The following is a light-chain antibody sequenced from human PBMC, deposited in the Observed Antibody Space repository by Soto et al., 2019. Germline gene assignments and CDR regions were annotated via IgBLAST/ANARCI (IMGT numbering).Light chain of an antibody. J-gene: IGLJ1*01. CDR2: EVS. CDR3: CSYTNSSSTRYV. CDR1: SSDIGGYKY. V-gene: IGLV2-14*01. Sequence: QSALTQPASVSGSPGQSITISCPGTSSDIGGYKYVSWYQQHPGKAPKLMIYEVSNRPSGVSNRFSASKSGNTASLTISGLQVEDEADYYCCSYTNSSSTRYVFGTGTKLTVL.